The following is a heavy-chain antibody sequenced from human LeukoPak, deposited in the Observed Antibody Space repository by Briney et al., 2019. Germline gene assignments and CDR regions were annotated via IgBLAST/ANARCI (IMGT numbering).Heavy chain of an antibody. Sequence: ASVKVSCKASGYTFTSYGIGWVRLAPGQGLEWMGWISAYNGDTNYAQKLQDRVTMATDTSTSTAYMELRSLRSDDTAVYYCARGRKDYGDYYFDYWGQGILVTVSS. J-gene: IGHJ4*02. D-gene: IGHD4-17*01. V-gene: IGHV1-18*01. CDR3: ARGRKDYGDYYFDY. CDR1: GYTFTSYG. CDR2: ISAYNGDT.